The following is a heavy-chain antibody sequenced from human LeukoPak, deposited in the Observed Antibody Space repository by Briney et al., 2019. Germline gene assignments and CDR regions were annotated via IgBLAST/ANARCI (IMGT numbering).Heavy chain of an antibody. D-gene: IGHD3-22*01. J-gene: IGHJ4*02. CDR1: GFTFSSYA. Sequence: GGSLRLSCAASGFTFSSYAMSWVRQAPGKGLEWVSAISGSGGSTYYADSVKGRFTISRDNSKNTLYLQMNSLRAEDTAVYYCAKVRRYYDSSGSVDFDYWGQGTLVTVSS. CDR2: ISGSGGST. V-gene: IGHV3-23*01. CDR3: AKVRRYYDSSGSVDFDY.